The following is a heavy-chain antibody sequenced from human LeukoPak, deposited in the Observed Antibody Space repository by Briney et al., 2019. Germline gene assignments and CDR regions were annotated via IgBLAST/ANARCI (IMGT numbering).Heavy chain of an antibody. CDR2: IHSGGTT. J-gene: IGHJ6*03. V-gene: IGHV4-39*07. D-gene: IGHD3-3*02. Sequence: PSETLSLTCTVSGGSISSSSYYWGWIRQPPGKGLEWIGRIHSGGTTNYNPSLMSRVTLSIDKSKKYISLILTSVTAADTALYYCARDNGSGYTKGYEHYYYYLDVWGKGTTVTVSS. CDR1: GGSISSSSYY. CDR3: ARDNGSGYTKGYEHYYYYLDV.